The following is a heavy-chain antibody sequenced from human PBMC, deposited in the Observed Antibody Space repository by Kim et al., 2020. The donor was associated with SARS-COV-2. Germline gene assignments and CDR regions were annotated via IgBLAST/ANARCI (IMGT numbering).Heavy chain of an antibody. CDR2: T. Sequence: TEYAASVKGRFTISRDDSQNSLYLQMNSLKTEDTAVYYCARVYVYNYFDYWGQGTLVTVSS. V-gene: IGHV3-72*01. J-gene: IGHJ4*02. CDR3: ARVYVYNYFDY. D-gene: IGHD1-1*01.